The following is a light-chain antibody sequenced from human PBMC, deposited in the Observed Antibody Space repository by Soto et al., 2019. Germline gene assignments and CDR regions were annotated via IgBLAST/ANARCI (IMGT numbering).Light chain of an antibody. CDR3: QQSYSTPLT. CDR1: QSISSY. V-gene: IGKV1-39*01. J-gene: IGKJ4*01. Sequence: DIQMTQSPSSLSASVGDRVTITCRASQSISSYLNWYQQKPGKAPKLMIYAASSLQSGVPSRFSGSGSGIDFTLTISSLQPEDVATYYCQQSYSTPLTFGGGTKVEIK. CDR2: AAS.